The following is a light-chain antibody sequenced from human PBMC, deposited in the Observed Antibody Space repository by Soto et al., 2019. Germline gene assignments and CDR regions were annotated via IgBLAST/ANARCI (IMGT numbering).Light chain of an antibody. Sequence: DIQLTQSPSFLSASVGDRVTITCRASQGISSYLAWYQQEPGKAPKLLIYAASTLQSGVPSRFSGSGSRTEFTLTISSLQPEDFATYYCQQINSNTYTFGQGTKLEIK. CDR2: AAS. CDR3: QQINSNTYT. J-gene: IGKJ2*01. CDR1: QGISSY. V-gene: IGKV1-9*01.